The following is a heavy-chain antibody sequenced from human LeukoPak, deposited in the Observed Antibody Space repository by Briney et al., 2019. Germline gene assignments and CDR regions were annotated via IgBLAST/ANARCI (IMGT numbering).Heavy chain of an antibody. CDR1: GFTFDDYA. D-gene: IGHD1-1*01. J-gene: IGHJ6*04. Sequence: GGSLRLSCAASGFTFDDYAMHWVRQAPGKGLEWVSLISWDGGSTYYADSVKGRFTISRDNSKNSLYLQMNSLRAEDTALYYCAKGLEREYYYYYCGMDVWGKGTTVTVSS. V-gene: IGHV3-43D*04. CDR3: AKGLEREYYYYYCGMDV. CDR2: ISWDGGST.